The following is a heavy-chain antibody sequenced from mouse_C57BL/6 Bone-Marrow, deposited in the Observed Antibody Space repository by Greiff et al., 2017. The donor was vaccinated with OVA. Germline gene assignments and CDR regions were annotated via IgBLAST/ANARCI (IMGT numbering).Heavy chain of an antibody. CDR3: ARETTVVATDFDV. CDR2: IDPSDSYT. V-gene: IGHV1-50*01. D-gene: IGHD1-1*01. J-gene: IGHJ1*03. CDR1: GYTFTSYW. Sequence: HVQLQQPGAELVQPGASVQLSCKSSGYTFTSYWMQWVKQRPGQGLAWIGQIDPSDSYTNSTQNFKGKATLPADTSSRTAYMQLSSLTSEDSAVYYCARETTVVATDFDVWGTGTTVTVSS.